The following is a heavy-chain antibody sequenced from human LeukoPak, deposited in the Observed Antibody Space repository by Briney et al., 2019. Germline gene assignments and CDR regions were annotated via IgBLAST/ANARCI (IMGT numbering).Heavy chain of an antibody. D-gene: IGHD3-10*01. CDR2: KNSDGSST. CDR3: ARVRVRGVIKNYYYMDV. J-gene: IGHJ6*03. Sequence: GGSLRLSCAASGYTFSSYWIHWVRQAPGKGLVLVSRKNSDGSSTSYEDSVKGRFTISRDNAKNTLYLQMNSLRAEDTAVYYCARVRVRGVIKNYYYMDVWGKGTTVTVSS. V-gene: IGHV3-74*01. CDR1: GYTFSSYW.